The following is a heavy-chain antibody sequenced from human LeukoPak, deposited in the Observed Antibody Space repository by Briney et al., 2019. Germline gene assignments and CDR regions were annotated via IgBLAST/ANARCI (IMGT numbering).Heavy chain of an antibody. CDR3: ARGGGAYWVFDY. CDR2: IYYSGST. CDR1: GGSISSYY. V-gene: IGHV4-59*01. J-gene: IGHJ4*02. Sequence: SETLSLTCTVSGGSISSYYWSWIRQPPGKGLEWVGYIYYSGSTNYNPSLKSRVTISVDTSKNQFSLKLSSVTAADTAVYYCARGGGAYWVFDYWGQGTLVTVSS. D-gene: IGHD3-16*01.